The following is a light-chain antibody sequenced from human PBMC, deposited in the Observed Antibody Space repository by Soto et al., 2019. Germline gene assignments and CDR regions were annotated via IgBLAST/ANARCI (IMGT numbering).Light chain of an antibody. V-gene: IGLV1-44*01. J-gene: IGLJ1*01. CDR2: SNN. Sequence: QSVLTQPPSASGTPGQRVTISCSGSSSNIENNTVNWYQQFPGTTPKLLIYSNNQRPSGVPDRFSGSKSGTSASLAISGLQSGDEADYYCAAWDDSLNGYVFGTGTKVTVL. CDR1: SSNIENNT. CDR3: AAWDDSLNGYV.